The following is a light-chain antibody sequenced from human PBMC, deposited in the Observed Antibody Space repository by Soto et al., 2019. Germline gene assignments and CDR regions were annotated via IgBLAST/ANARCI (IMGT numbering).Light chain of an antibody. CDR1: SGSIASNY. J-gene: IGLJ3*02. V-gene: IGLV6-57*04. Sequence: NFMLTQPPSVSESPEKTVTISCTRSSGSIASNYVRWYHQRPGSVPTTVIFDNNQRPSGVPDRFSGSIDRSSNSASLTISGLKTDDEADYYCQSYDGGTWVFGGGTQRTVL. CDR2: DNN. CDR3: QSYDGGTWV.